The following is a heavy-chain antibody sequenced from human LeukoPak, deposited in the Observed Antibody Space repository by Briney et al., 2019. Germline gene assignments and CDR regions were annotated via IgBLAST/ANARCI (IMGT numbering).Heavy chain of an antibody. J-gene: IGHJ6*03. Sequence: KPSETLSLTCTVSGGSISSSSYYWGWIRQPPGKGLEWIGYIYYSGSTNYNPSLKSRVTISVDTSKNQFSLKLSSVTAADTAVYYCARGFIGYMDVWGKGTTVTVSS. CDR3: ARGFIGYMDV. CDR2: IYYSGST. V-gene: IGHV4-61*05. CDR1: GGSISSSSYY. D-gene: IGHD3-16*02.